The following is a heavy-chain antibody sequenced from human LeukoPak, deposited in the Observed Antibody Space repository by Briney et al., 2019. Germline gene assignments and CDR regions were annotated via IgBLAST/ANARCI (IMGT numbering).Heavy chain of an antibody. D-gene: IGHD4-17*01. J-gene: IGHJ4*02. CDR3: AREVYGDSSFDY. V-gene: IGHV1-2*02. CDR2: INPNSGDT. Sequence: GASVKVSCKTSGYSFSDNYMHWVRQAPGQGLEWMGWINPNSGDTNYAQKFQGRVTMTRDASTSTVYLELSRLRSDDTAVYYCAREVYGDSSFDYWGQGTLATVSS. CDR1: GYSFSDNY.